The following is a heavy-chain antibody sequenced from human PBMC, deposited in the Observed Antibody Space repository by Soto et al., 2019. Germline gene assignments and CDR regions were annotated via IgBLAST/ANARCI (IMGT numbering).Heavy chain of an antibody. Sequence: SETLSLTCTVSGGSISSSSYYWGWIRQPPGKGLEWIGSIYYSGSTYYNPSLKSRVTISVDTSKNQFSLKLSSVTAADTAVYYCARHLGTAHYYYYNGMDVWGQGTTVTVSS. CDR1: GGSISSSSYY. D-gene: IGHD2-21*02. V-gene: IGHV4-39*01. J-gene: IGHJ6*02. CDR2: IYYSGST. CDR3: ARHLGTAHYYYYNGMDV.